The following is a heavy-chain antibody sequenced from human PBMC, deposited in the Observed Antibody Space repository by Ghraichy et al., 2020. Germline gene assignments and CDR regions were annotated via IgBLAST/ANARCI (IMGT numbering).Heavy chain of an antibody. V-gene: IGHV3-48*02. Sequence: LSFTCAASGFTFSSYSIDWVRQAPGKGLECISYISSSSSTIYYADSVKGRFTISRDNAKNSVYLQMNSLRDEDTAVYYCARVYSSGYSIDYWGQGTLVTVSS. CDR3: ARVYSSGYSIDY. D-gene: IGHD3-22*01. CDR2: ISSSSSTI. CDR1: GFTFSSYS. J-gene: IGHJ4*02.